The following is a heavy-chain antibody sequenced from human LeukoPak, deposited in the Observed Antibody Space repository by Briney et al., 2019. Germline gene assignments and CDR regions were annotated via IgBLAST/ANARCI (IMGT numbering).Heavy chain of an antibody. CDR2: ISSSSSYI. Sequence: PGGSLRLSCAASGFTFSSYSMNWVRQAPGKGLEWVSSISSSSSYIYYADSVKGRFTISRDNAKNSLYLQMNSLRAEDTAVYYCARDTTTYFYDGIGYYMFGYWGQGTLVTVSS. D-gene: IGHD3-22*01. V-gene: IGHV3-21*01. J-gene: IGHJ4*02. CDR3: ARDTTTYFYDGIGYYMFGY. CDR1: GFTFSSYS.